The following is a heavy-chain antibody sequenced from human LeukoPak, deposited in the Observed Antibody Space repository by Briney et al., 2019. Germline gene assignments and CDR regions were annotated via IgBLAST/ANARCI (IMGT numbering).Heavy chain of an antibody. V-gene: IGHV4-59*08. D-gene: IGHD3-3*01. CDR1: GGSISSYY. Sequence: PSETLSLTCTVSGGSISSYYWSWIRQPPGKGLEWIGYIYYSGSTNYNPSLKSRVTISVDTSKNQFSLKLSSVTAADTAVYYCARQGITIFGVVRGPDWFDPWGQGTLVTVSS. J-gene: IGHJ5*02. CDR3: ARQGITIFGVVRGPDWFDP. CDR2: IYYSGST.